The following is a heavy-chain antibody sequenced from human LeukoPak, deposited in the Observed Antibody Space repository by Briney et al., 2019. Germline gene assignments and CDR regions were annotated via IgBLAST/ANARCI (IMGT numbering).Heavy chain of an antibody. CDR2: IYTSGST. D-gene: IGHD5-12*01. V-gene: IGHV4-4*07. CDR3: ARLSYSDYDLSFYYYYYMDV. CDR1: GGSISSYY. J-gene: IGHJ6*03. Sequence: SETLSLTCTVSGGSISSYYWSWIRQPAGKGLEWIGRIYTSGSTNYNPSLKSRVTMSVDTSKNQFSLKLSSVTAADTAVYYCARLSYSDYDLSFYYYYYMDVWGKGTTVTISS.